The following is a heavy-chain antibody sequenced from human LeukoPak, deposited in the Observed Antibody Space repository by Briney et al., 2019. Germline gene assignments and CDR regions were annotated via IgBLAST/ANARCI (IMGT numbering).Heavy chain of an antibody. CDR1: GGSISSYY. J-gene: IGHJ3*02. Sequence: SEILSLTCTVSGGSISSYYWSWIRQPPGKGLEWIGYIYYSGSTNYNPSLKSRVTISVDTSKNQFSLKLSSVTAADTAVYYCARRPRSSWQDALDIWGQGTMVTVSS. D-gene: IGHD6-13*01. CDR3: ARRPRSSWQDALDI. V-gene: IGHV4-59*08. CDR2: IYYSGST.